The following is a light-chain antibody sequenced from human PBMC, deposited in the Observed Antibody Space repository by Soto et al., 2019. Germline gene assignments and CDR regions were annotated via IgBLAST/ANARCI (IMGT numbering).Light chain of an antibody. Sequence: DIQMTQSPSTLSASVGDRVTITCRARQSISSWLAWYQQKPGKAPKVLIYKASSLESGVPSRFSGSESGTEFTLTISSLQPDDFATYYCQQYNSYSGTFGGGTKVEIK. J-gene: IGKJ4*01. CDR2: KAS. V-gene: IGKV1-5*03. CDR3: QQYNSYSGT. CDR1: QSISSW.